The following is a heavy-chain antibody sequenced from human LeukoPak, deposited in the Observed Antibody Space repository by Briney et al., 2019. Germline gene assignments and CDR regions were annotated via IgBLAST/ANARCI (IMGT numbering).Heavy chain of an antibody. Sequence: GGALKISFKGSGSRFTSYWIGRGRQMPGKGVEGMWIIWPGDSDTRYNPSFQRQVTISADKSTNTAYLQWSSLKASDTAMYYCARPFNYSGQGTLVTASP. V-gene: IGHV5-51*01. CDR1: GSRFTSYW. J-gene: IGHJ4*02. CDR2: IWPGDSDT. CDR3: ARPFNY.